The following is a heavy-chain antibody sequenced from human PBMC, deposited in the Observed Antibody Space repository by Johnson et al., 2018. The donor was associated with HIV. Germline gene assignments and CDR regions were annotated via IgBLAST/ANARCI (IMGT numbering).Heavy chain of an antibody. Sequence: VQLVESGGGLVQPGRSLRLSCTASGFTFGDYAMSWVRQAPGKGLEWVGFIRSKAYGGTTEYAASVKGRFTISRDDSKNTLYLQMNSLRAEDTAVYYCARGSRYTYDNDDAYLLHAFDFWGQGTMVTVSS. CDR2: IRSKAYGGTT. V-gene: IGHV3-49*04. D-gene: IGHD3-22*01. CDR1: GFTFGDYA. J-gene: IGHJ3*01. CDR3: ARGSRYTYDNDDAYLLHAFDF.